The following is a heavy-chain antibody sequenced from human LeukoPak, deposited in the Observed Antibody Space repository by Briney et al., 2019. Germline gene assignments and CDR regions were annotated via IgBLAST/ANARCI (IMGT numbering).Heavy chain of an antibody. J-gene: IGHJ5*02. CDR3: AKKSSTSYGHYFS. V-gene: IGHV1-2*02. CDR2: INPNSGDT. Sequence: ASVKVSCKASGYTFAGYYLHWIRQAPGQRLEWMGWINPNSGDTIYAQKFQGRVTMTRDTSITTGYLEMSSLTSDDTATYYCAKKSSTSYGHYFSWGQGTLVIVSS. D-gene: IGHD4-17*01. CDR1: GYTFAGYY.